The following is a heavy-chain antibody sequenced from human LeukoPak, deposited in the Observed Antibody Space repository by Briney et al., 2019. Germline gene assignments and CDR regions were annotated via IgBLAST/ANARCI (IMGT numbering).Heavy chain of an antibody. V-gene: IGHV4-61*09. J-gene: IGHJ3*02. CDR1: GGSISSGSYY. CDR3: ARVSGITMIVVVQSDGFDI. D-gene: IGHD3-22*01. Sequence: SQTLSLTCTVSGGSISSGSYYWSWIRQPAGKGLEWIGHIYTSGSTYYNPSLKSRVTISVDTSKNQFSLKLSSVTAADTAVYYCARVSGITMIVVVQSDGFDIWGQGTMVSVSS. CDR2: IYTSGST.